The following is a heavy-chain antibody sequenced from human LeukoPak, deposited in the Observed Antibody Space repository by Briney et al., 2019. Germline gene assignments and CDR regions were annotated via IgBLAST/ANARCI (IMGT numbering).Heavy chain of an antibody. V-gene: IGHV3-30*02. J-gene: IGHJ4*02. CDR3: AKRYYGSGRHSFDY. D-gene: IGHD3-10*01. CDR1: GFTFSSYG. Sequence: GSLRLSCAASGFTFSSYGMHWVRQAPGKGLEWVAFIRYDGSNKYYADSVKGRFTLSRDNSKNTLYLQMNSLRAEDTAVYYCAKRYYGSGRHSFDYWGQGTLVTVSS. CDR2: IRYDGSNK.